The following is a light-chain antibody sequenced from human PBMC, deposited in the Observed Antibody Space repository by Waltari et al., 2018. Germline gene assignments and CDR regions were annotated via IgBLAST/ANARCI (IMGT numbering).Light chain of an antibody. J-gene: IGLJ2*01. CDR1: SSDVGASNH. V-gene: IGLV2-11*01. CDR3: CSYAGTHISVV. Sequence: QSALTQPRSVSGSPGQSVTISCTGSSSDVGASNHVSWYQQHPGKFPKLMIHDVTQRPSGVPDRFSGSKSGNTASLTISGLQAEDEADYYCCSYAGTHISVVFGGGTKLTVL. CDR2: DVT.